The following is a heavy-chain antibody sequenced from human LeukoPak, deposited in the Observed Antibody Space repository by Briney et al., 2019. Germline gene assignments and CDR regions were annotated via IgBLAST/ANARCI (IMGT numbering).Heavy chain of an antibody. J-gene: IGHJ4*02. V-gene: IGHV3-30-3*01. CDR3: ARDKVGAYYFDY. CDR2: ISYDGSNK. CDR1: GFTFSSYA. Sequence: GESLRLSCAASGFTFSSYAMRWVRQAPGKGLEWVAVISYDGSNKYYADSVKGRFTISRDNSKNTLYLQMNSLRAEDTAVYYCARDKVGAYYFDYWGQGTLVTVSS. D-gene: IGHD1-26*01.